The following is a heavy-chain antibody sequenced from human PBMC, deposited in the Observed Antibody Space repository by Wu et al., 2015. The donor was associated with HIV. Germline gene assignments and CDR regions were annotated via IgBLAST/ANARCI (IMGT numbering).Heavy chain of an antibody. D-gene: IGHD5-18*01. CDR3: ARVATQLWLGSEYYFMDV. CDR2: IDPNSGGT. CDR1: AFTFTGFY. V-gene: IGHV1-2*05. J-gene: IGHJ6*03. Sequence: QVQLVQSGAEVKKPGASVKVSCKASAFTFTGFYIHWVRQAPGQGLEWMGRIDPNSGGTNYAEKFQGRVTMTTDTSIRTAYMEMSRLTSDDTVVYYCARVATQLWLGSEYYFMDVWGKGTTVTVSS.